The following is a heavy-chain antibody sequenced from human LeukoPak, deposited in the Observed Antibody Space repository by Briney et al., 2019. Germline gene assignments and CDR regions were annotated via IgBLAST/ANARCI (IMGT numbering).Heavy chain of an antibody. Sequence: SETLSLTCTVSGGSISSYYWSWIRQPPGKGLEWIGYIYYSGSTNYNPSLKSRVTISVDTSKNQFSLKLSSVTAANTAVYYCAREGDSYFDYWGQGTLVTVSS. V-gene: IGHV4-59*01. CDR1: GGSISSYY. J-gene: IGHJ4*02. CDR2: IYYSGST. CDR3: AREGDSYFDY. D-gene: IGHD2-21*02.